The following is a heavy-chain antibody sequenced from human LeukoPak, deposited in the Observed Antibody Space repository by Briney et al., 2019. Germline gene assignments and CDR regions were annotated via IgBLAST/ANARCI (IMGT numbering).Heavy chain of an antibody. CDR2: IYYSGST. D-gene: IGHD3-22*01. CDR1: GGSISSSSYY. Sequence: SETLSLTCTVSGGSISSSSYYWGWIRQPPGKGLEWIGSIYYSGSTYYNPSLKSRVTISVDTSKNQFSLKLSSVTAADTAVYYCARGLLRNAFDIWGQGQWSPSLQ. J-gene: IGHJ3*02. CDR3: ARGLLRNAFDI. V-gene: IGHV4-39*01.